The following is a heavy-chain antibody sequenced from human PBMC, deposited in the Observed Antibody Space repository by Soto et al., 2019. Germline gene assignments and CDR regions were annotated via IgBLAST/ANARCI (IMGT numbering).Heavy chain of an antibody. D-gene: IGHD4-17*01. J-gene: IGHJ4*02. CDR2: IYSGGSI. CDR1: GFTVSSNY. CDR3: ARGGSYGGNSEGEIDY. Sequence: EVQLVESGGGLVQPGGSLRLSCAASGFTVSSNYMSWVRQAPGKGLEWDSVIYSGGSIYYADSVKGRFTISRDNSKNTLYLQMNSLRAEDTAVYYWARGGSYGGNSEGEIDYWGQGTLVTVSS. V-gene: IGHV3-66*01.